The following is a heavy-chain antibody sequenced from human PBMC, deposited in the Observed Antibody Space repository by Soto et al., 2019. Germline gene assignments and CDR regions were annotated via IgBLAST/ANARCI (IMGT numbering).Heavy chain of an antibody. D-gene: IGHD6-13*01. CDR2: IYHSGST. V-gene: IGHV4-4*02. CDR1: GGSISSSNW. CDR3: ARGGVGIAAAGHFDY. J-gene: IGHJ4*02. Sequence: QVQLQESGPGLVKPSGTLSLTCAVSGGSISSSNWWSWVRQPPGKGLEWIGEIYHSGSTNYNPSLKRRVTISVDKSKNQFSLKLSSVTAADTAVYYCARGGVGIAAAGHFDYWGQGTLVTVSS.